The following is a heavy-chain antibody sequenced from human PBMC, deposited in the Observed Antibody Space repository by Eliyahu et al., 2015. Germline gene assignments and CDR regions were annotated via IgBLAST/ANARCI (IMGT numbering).Heavy chain of an antibody. CDR3: ARDHHYSGNYLEN. D-gene: IGHD1-7*01. V-gene: IGHV3-33*01. J-gene: IGHJ4*02. Sequence: QVQLVESGGGVVQPGRSLRLSCAASGFIFSAPAMXWVRQAPGKGLEWVAIIWYDGSNQYYADSVKGRFTIPRDNSKNTVSLQMNSLRGEDTATYYCARDHHYSGNYLENWGQGTLVAVSS. CDR2: IWYDGSNQ. CDR1: GFIFSAPA.